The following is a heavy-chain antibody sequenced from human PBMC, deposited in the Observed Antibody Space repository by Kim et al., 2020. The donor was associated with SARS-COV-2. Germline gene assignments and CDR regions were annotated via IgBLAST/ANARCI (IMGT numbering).Heavy chain of an antibody. CDR2: IRSKRYGETT. D-gene: IGHD3-22*01. Sequence: GGSLRLSCTTSGLNFGDYAMSWFRQAPGKGLEWVAFIRSKRYGETTEYAASVKGRFTISKDDSKRIAYLQINGLKTEDTADYYCTSGPYYYDSAAYYHDYWGQGTLVTVSS. V-gene: IGHV3-49*03. J-gene: IGHJ4*02. CDR1: GLNFGDYA. CDR3: TSGPYYYDSAAYYHDY.